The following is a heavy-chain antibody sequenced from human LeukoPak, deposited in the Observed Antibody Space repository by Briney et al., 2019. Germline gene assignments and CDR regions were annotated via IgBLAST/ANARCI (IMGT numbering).Heavy chain of an antibody. CDR2: IRSKAYGGTT. CDR1: GFTFGDYA. V-gene: IGHV3-49*04. J-gene: IGHJ4*02. D-gene: IGHD6-13*01. CDR3: SRDLSWSFDY. Sequence: PGRSLSLSRSASGFTFGDYALSWVRQAPAKGLEWVGFIRSKAYGGTTEYAASVEGRFTISRDDSKSIAYLQMNSPKTEDAAVYYCSRDLSWSFDYWGQGTLVTVS.